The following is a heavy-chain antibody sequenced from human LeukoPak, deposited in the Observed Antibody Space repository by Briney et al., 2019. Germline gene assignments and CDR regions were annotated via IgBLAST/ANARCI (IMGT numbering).Heavy chain of an antibody. CDR1: GLTFTRSA. J-gene: IGHJ4*02. Sequence: ASVKVSFKASGLTFTRSAMQWVRQARGQRLEWIGWIVVGSGNTNYAQKFQERVTITRDMSTSTAYMELSSLRSEDTAVYYCAAEDYFDSSGFGSKWGQGTLVTVSS. D-gene: IGHD3-22*01. CDR2: IVVGSGNT. CDR3: AAEDYFDSSGFGSK. V-gene: IGHV1-58*02.